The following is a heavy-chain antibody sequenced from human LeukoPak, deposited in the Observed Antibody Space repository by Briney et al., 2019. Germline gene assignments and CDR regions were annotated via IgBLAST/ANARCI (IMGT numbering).Heavy chain of an antibody. D-gene: IGHD6-13*01. CDR1: GFTFSNYG. CDR3: AKDNVAAAGRYFDY. V-gene: IGHV3-30*18. CDR2: ISYDGSNK. J-gene: IGHJ4*02. Sequence: GRSLRLSCTASGFTFSNYGMHWVRQAPGKGLEWVALISYDGSNKYFADSVKGRFTISRDNSKNTLYLQMHSLRAEDTAVYYCAKDNVAAAGRYFDYWGQGTLVTVSS.